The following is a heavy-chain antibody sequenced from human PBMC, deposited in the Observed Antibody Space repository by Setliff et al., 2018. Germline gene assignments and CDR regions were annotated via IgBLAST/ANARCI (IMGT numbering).Heavy chain of an antibody. J-gene: IGHJ4*02. V-gene: IGHV3-30*02. CDR1: GFTFSSYG. CDR3: ARGGDYCGGECYIPPPDSY. D-gene: IGHD2-21*01. Sequence: GSLRLSCAASGFTFSSYGMHWVRQAPGKGLEWVAFLRFDGTNTYYADSVKGRFTISRDSSKNTLYLQMNGLRAEDTAVYYCARGGDYCGGECYIPPPDSYWGQGTLVTVSS. CDR2: LRFDGTNT.